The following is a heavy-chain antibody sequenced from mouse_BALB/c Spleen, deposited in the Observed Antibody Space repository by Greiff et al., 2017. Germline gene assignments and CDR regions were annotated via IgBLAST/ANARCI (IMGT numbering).Heavy chain of an antibody. CDR1: GYTITSYW. J-gene: IGHJ2*01. CDR2: IYPGNSDT. CDR3: TRWGYYGSSSKDY. V-gene: IGHV1-5*01. Sequence: VQLKQSGTVLARPGASVKMSCKASGYTITSYWMHWVKQRPGQGLEWIGAIYPGNSDTSYNQKFKSKAKLTAVTSTSSAYMELSSLTNEDSAVYYCTRWGYYGSSSKDYWGQGTTLTVSA. D-gene: IGHD1-1*01.